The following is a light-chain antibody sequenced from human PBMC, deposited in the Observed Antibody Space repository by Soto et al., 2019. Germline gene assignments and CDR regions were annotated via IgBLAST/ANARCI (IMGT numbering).Light chain of an antibody. V-gene: IGKV1-12*01. J-gene: IGKJ4*01. CDR1: QPIRNW. CDR3: QQANSFPPT. CDR2: AAS. Sequence: DIQMTQYPSSVSSSVGDRVTITCRASQPIRNWLAWYQQKPGKAPKLLISAASSLESGVPSRFIGSGSGTEFTLSSSGLQPEDFAIYFCQQANSFPPTFGGGTTADI.